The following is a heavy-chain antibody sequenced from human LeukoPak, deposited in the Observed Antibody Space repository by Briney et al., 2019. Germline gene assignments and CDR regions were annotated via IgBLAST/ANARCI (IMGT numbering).Heavy chain of an antibody. V-gene: IGHV4-59*08. Sequence: SETLSLTCTVSSGSISSYYWSWIRQPPGKGLEWIGYIYYSGSTNYNPSLKSRVTISVDTSKNQFSLKLSSVTAADTAVYYCARQGSYYYYYGMDVWGQGTTVTVSS. CDR1: SGSISSYY. CDR3: ARQGSYYYYYGMDV. CDR2: IYYSGST. J-gene: IGHJ6*02. D-gene: IGHD2-15*01.